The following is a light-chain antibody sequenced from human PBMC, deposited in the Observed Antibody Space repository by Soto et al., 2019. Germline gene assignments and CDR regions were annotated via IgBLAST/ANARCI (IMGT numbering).Light chain of an antibody. CDR1: QGVSSY. J-gene: IGKJ4*01. Sequence: EIVLTQSPATLSLSPGERATLSCRASQGVSSYLAWYQQKPGQAPSLLIYGASTRATGTPARFSGSGSGTELTLTISSLQSEDFAVYYCQQYIRWPLTFGGGTKVDIK. CDR3: QQYIRWPLT. CDR2: GAS. V-gene: IGKV3-15*01.